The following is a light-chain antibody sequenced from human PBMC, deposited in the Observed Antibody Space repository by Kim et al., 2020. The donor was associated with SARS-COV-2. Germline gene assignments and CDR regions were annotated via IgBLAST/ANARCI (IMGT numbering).Light chain of an antibody. V-gene: IGKV1-39*01. CDR3: QQSYSTPYS. CDR2: AAS. CDR1: QSISSY. J-gene: IGKJ2*03. Sequence: SASVGDRVTITCRASQSISSYLNWSQQKTGKAPKLLIYAASSLQSGVPLRFSGSGSGTDFTLTISSLQPEDFATYYCQQSYSTPYSFGQGTKLEI.